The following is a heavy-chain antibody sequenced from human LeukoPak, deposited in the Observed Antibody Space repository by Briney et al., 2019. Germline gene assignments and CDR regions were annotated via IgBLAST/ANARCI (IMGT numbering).Heavy chain of an antibody. D-gene: IGHD5-24*01. J-gene: IGHJ3*02. CDR1: GGSISSYY. CDR2: IYTSGST. Sequence: PSETLSLTCTVSGGSISSYYWSWIRQPPGKGLEWIGRIYTSGSTNYNPSLKSRVTMSVDTSKNQFSLKLSSVTAADTAVYYCARGRGRWLQFSAFDIWGQGTMDTVSS. V-gene: IGHV4-4*07. CDR3: ARGRGRWLQFSAFDI.